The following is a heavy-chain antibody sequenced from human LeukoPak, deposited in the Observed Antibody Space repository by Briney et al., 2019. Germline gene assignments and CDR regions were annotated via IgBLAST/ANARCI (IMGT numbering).Heavy chain of an antibody. CDR1: GYTFTDYY. J-gene: IGHJ4*02. D-gene: IGHD3-16*01. Sequence: ASVKVSCKASGYTFTDYYMHWVRQAPGQGLEWMGWINSNSGGTNYAQKFQGRVTMTRDTSISTAYMELSSLRSDDTAVYYCARVLVPAGGGVVDYWGQGTLVTVSS. CDR2: INSNSGGT. V-gene: IGHV1-2*02. CDR3: ARVLVPAGGGVVDY.